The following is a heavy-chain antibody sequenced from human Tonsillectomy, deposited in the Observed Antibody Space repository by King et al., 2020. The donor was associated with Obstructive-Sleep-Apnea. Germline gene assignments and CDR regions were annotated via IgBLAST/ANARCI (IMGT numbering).Heavy chain of an antibody. CDR1: GFTFSNAW. CDR3: NTEYGGVRRPGGIYYFDY. J-gene: IGHJ4*02. D-gene: IGHD3-10*01. V-gene: IGHV3-15*01. Sequence: QLVQSGGGLVKPGGSLRLSCTASGFTFSNAWMTWVRQAPGRGLEWVGRIKSKTDGGTTDYIAPVKGRFTISRDDSKETLYLQMNSLKNEDTAVYYCNTEYGGVRRPGGIYYFDYWGQGTLVTVSS. CDR2: IKSKTDGGTT.